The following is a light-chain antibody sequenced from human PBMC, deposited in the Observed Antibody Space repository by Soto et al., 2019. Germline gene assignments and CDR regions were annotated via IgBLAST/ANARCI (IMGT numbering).Light chain of an antibody. CDR3: NAFTTTSTYV. V-gene: IGLV2-14*01. CDR1: SSDVGAYNR. J-gene: IGLJ1*01. Sequence: QSALTQPASVSGSPGQSITISCTGTSSDVGAYNRVSWYQQYPGQAPKVIIYVVSNRPSGVSYRFSGSKSGNTASLTISGLQAEDEADYYCNAFTTTSTYVFGTGTKLTVL. CDR2: VVS.